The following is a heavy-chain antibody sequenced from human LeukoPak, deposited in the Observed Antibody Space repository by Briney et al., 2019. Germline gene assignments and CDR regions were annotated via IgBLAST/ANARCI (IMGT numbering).Heavy chain of an antibody. J-gene: IGHJ6*04. CDR1: GFTFSRYT. D-gene: IGHD3-10*02. CDR2: ISSNGGST. V-gene: IGHV3-64*01. CDR3: AELGITMIGGV. Sequence: GGSLRLSCAASGFTFSRYTMHWVRQAPGKGLEYVSTISSNGGSTYYANSMKGRFTISRDNSKNTLYLQMGSLRAEDMAVYYCAELGITMIGGVWGKGTTVTISS.